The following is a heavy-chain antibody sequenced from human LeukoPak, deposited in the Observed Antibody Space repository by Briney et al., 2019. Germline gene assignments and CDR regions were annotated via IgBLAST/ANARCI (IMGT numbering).Heavy chain of an antibody. CDR2: IAGSGDST. J-gene: IGHJ4*02. CDR1: GFTFSSYT. CDR3: ANRKTFGFDS. Sequence: GGSLRLSCAASGFTFSSYTMSWVRQAPGKGLKWVSVIAGSGDSTYYADSVKGRFTISRDNSKKTLYLQMNSLGADDSAEYYCANRKTFGFDSWGQGILVTVSS. V-gene: IGHV3-23*01. D-gene: IGHD3-3*01.